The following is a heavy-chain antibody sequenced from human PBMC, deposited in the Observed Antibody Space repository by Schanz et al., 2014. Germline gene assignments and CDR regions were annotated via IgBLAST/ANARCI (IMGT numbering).Heavy chain of an antibody. Sequence: QVQLVQSGAEVKKPGASVKVSCKASGYTFTSYGIRWVRQAPGQGPEWMGWISDYNADTKYAQKVQGRVTMTTDTSTSTAYMERRSLRPDDTAVYDCAGATYSSSWYGGSEYCQHWGQGTLVTVSS. V-gene: IGHV1-18*04. CDR1: GYTFTSYG. CDR3: AGATYSSSWYGGSEYCQH. CDR2: ISDYNADT. J-gene: IGHJ1*01. D-gene: IGHD6-13*01.